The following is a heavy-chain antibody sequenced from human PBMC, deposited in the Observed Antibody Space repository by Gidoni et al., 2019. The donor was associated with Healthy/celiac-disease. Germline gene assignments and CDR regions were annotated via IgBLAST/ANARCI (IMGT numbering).Heavy chain of an antibody. CDR2: IWYDGSNK. CDR1: GFTFSSYG. J-gene: IGHJ4*02. V-gene: IGHV3-33*01. CDR3: ARDWKGDFDY. Sequence: VQLVESGGVVVQPGRSLRLSCAASGFTFSSYGMHWVRQAPGKGLEWVAVIWYDGSNKYYADSVKGRFTISRDNSKNTRYLQMNSLRAEDTAVYYCARDWKGDFDYWGQGTLVTVSS. D-gene: IGHD1-1*01.